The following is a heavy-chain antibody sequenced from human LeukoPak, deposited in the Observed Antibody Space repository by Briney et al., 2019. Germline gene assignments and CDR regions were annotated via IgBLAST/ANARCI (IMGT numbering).Heavy chain of an antibody. Sequence: PSETLSLTCTVSGGSISSSSYYWGWIRQPPGKGLEWIGSIYYSGSTYYNPSLKSRVTISVDTSKNQFSLKLSSVTAADTAVYYCARRVFHLFDYWGQGTLVTVSS. V-gene: IGHV4-39*01. CDR1: GGSISSSSYY. D-gene: IGHD2-21*01. J-gene: IGHJ4*02. CDR2: IYYSGST. CDR3: ARRVFHLFDY.